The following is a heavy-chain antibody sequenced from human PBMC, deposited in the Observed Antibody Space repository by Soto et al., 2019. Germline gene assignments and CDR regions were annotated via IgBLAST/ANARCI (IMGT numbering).Heavy chain of an antibody. D-gene: IGHD2-2*01. J-gene: IGHJ6*04. CDR2: ISTYNVNT. V-gene: IGHV1-18*01. CDR1: GYTFTTYG. CDR3: ARGRYCSTRNCYVDIMDV. Sequence: GASVKVSCKASGYTFTTYGISWVRQAPGQGQERMGWISTYNVNTNSAQKLQGRVTLTTDTSTSTSYMELRSLRSDDTAVYYCARGRYCSTRNCYVDIMDVRGKGTTVTVSS.